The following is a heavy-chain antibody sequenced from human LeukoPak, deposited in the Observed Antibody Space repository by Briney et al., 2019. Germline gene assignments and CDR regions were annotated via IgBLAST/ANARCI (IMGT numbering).Heavy chain of an antibody. V-gene: IGHV4-30-2*01. CDR3: ARGVDI. Sequence: PSETLSLTCAVSGGSISSGGYSWSWIRQPPGKGLEWIGYIYHSGSTYYNPSLKSRVTISVDRSKNQFSLKLSSVTAADTGVYYCARGVDIWGQGTMVTVSS. CDR1: GGSISSGGYS. CDR2: IYHSGST. J-gene: IGHJ3*02.